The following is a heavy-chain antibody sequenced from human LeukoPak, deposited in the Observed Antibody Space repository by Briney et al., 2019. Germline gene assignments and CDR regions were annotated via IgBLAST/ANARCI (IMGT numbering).Heavy chain of an antibody. D-gene: IGHD3-9*01. J-gene: IGHJ4*02. CDR1: GGTFSSYA. CDR2: ISAYNGNT. Sequence: ASVKVSCKASGGTFSSYAISWVRQAPGQGLEWMGWISAYNGNTNYAQKLQGRVTMTTDTSTSTAYMELRSLRSDDTAVYYCAKRSFTYYDILTGYYYWGQGTLVTVSS. V-gene: IGHV1-18*01. CDR3: AKRSFTYYDILTGYYY.